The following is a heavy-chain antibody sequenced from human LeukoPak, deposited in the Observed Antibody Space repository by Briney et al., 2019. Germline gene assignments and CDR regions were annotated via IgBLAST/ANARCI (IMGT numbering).Heavy chain of an antibody. Sequence: ASVKVSCKASGYTFTSYGISWVRQAPGQGLEWMGWISAYNGNTNYAQKLQGRVTMTTDTSTSTAYMELRSLRSDDTAVYYCARKSKPDYDSSGYHTFDYWGQGTLVTVSS. CDR1: GYTFTSYG. CDR3: ARKSKPDYDSSGYHTFDY. CDR2: ISAYNGNT. D-gene: IGHD3-22*01. V-gene: IGHV1-18*01. J-gene: IGHJ4*02.